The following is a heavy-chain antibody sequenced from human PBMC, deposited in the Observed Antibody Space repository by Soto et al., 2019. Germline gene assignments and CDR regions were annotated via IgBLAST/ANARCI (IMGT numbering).Heavy chain of an antibody. CDR3: TRDSRWPDAAFYL. J-gene: IGHJ3*01. V-gene: IGHV3-23*01. CDR1: GFSFDNFG. D-gene: IGHD2-15*01. Sequence: GGSLRLSCAASGFSFDNFGWSWVRLAPGKGLEWVSAIGSGGSVWYADSVEGRFTISRDNSKNTLYLQMRSLRAEDTALYYCTRDSRWPDAAFYLWGQRTMVTVSS. CDR2: IGSGGSV.